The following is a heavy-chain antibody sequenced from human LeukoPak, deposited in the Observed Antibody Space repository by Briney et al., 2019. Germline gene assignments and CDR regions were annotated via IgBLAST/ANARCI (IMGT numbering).Heavy chain of an antibody. CDR2: IYHSGST. J-gene: IGHJ4*02. V-gene: IGHV4-4*02. D-gene: IGHD1-14*01. CDR3: APSTVMNHYCFDY. Sequence: PSGTLSLTCAASGGSMSSTKWRSWVRQPPGKGLEWTGEIYHSGSTNYNPSLTSRVTISVDKSKNQVSLNLSSVTAADTAVYYCAPSTVMNHYCFDYWAQGTLVTVSS. CDR1: GGSMSSTKW.